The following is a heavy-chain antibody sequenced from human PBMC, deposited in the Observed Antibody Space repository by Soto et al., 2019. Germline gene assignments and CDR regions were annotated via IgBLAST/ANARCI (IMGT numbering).Heavy chain of an antibody. V-gene: IGHV5-51*01. CDR2: IYPGDSDT. CDR1: GYSFTDNW. Sequence: GESLKISCKGSGYSFTDNWIGWVRQTPGEGLEWMGIIYPGDSDTRYSPSFRGQVTISTDNSVSTAYLRWSTLRASDTAVYYCAREGSGYNFWGQGTQVTVSS. J-gene: IGHJ1*01. CDR3: AREGSGYNF. D-gene: IGHD5-12*01.